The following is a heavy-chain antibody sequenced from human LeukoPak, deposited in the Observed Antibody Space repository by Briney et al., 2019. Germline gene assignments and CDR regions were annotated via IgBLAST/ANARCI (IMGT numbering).Heavy chain of an antibody. CDR2: INHSGST. J-gene: IGHJ4*02. CDR1: GYSISSGYY. D-gene: IGHD3-22*01. V-gene: IGHV4-34*01. Sequence: SETLSLTCTVCGYSISSGYYWSWIRQPPGKGLEWIGEINHSGSTNYNPSLKSRVTISVDTSKNQFSLKLSSVTAADTAVYYCASADSSGYRPFDYWGQGTLVTVSS. CDR3: ASADSSGYRPFDY.